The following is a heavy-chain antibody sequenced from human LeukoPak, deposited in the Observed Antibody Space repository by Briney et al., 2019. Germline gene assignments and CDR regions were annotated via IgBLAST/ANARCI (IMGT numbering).Heavy chain of an antibody. J-gene: IGHJ4*02. CDR2: INPNSGGT. D-gene: IGHD6-13*01. CDR1: AYTFTAYY. Sequence: ASVKVSCTASAYTFTAYYMHWVRQAPGQGLEWMGRINPNSGGTNYAQKFQGRVTVTRDTSISTAYMELSRLRSDDTAVYYCAGLAAAGTDYWGQGTLVTVSS. V-gene: IGHV1-2*06. CDR3: AGLAAAGTDY.